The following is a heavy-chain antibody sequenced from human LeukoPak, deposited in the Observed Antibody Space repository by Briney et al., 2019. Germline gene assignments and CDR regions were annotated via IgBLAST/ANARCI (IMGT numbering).Heavy chain of an antibody. J-gene: IGHJ6*02. CDR3: ARAGNSAYYYYGMDV. CDR1: GFTFSSYG. V-gene: IGHV3-33*01. CDR2: IWYDGSNK. D-gene: IGHD4-23*01. Sequence: PGRSLRLSCAASGFTFSSYGMHWVRQAPGKGLEWVAVIWYDGSNKYYADSVKGRFTISRDNSKNTLYLQMNSLRAEDAAVYYCARAGNSAYYYYGMDVWGQGTTVTVSS.